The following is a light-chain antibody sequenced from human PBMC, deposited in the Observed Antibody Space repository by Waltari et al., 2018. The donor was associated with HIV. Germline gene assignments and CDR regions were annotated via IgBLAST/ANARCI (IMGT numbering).Light chain of an antibody. CDR3: QQSYSSPNN. J-gene: IGKJ2*01. Sequence: DIQMTQSPSSLSASLGDRVTITCRASQSLSSHLNWYQQKPGEAPKFLIYAASSLLSDVPSRFSGSGSGTDVTLTISSLQLEDFATYYCQQSYSSPNNFGQGT. CDR2: AAS. V-gene: IGKV1-39*01. CDR1: QSLSSH.